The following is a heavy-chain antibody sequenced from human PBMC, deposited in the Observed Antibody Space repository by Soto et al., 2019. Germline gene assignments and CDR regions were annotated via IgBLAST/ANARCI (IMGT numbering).Heavy chain of an antibody. V-gene: IGHV3-23*01. J-gene: IGHJ4*02. CDR3: AQRRGAGGHFDY. D-gene: IGHD2-15*01. CDR1: GFTFSSYA. CDR2: VSIGGST. Sequence: DVQLLESGGGLVQPEGSLRLSCAASGFTFSSYAMGWVRQGPGKGLEWVAVVSIGGSTHYADSVRGRFTISRDNSKNTLALQMNSLTAEDTAVYFCAQRRGAGGHFDYWGQGALVTGSS.